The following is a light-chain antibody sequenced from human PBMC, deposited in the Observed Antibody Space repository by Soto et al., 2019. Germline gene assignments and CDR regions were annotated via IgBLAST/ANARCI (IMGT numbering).Light chain of an antibody. J-gene: IGKJ1*01. V-gene: IGKV3-20*01. Sequence: EIVLTQSPGTLSLSPGERATLTCRASQSLSSIYLAWYQHKSGQPPRLLIYAISSRAPGIRDWFSGGGAGEDITLSISRLAPGDFAVYYYQYYGISRTFGQGTKVDIK. CDR3: QYYGISRT. CDR1: QSLSSIY. CDR2: AIS.